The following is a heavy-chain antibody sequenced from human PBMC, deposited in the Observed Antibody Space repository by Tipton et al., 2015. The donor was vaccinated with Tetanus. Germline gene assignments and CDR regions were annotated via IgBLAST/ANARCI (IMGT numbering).Heavy chain of an antibody. CDR1: GGTFTNYA. V-gene: IGHV1-69*01. CDR3: GRRDGDGRNYDTFDL. CDR2: ITPNFGTT. J-gene: IGHJ3*01. D-gene: IGHD5-24*01. Sequence: QLVQSGPEVKKPGSSVKVSCKASGGTFTNYALSWVRQAPGQGLEWVGGITPNFGTTNSAPKFQGRVTITADESTNTAYMELSSRRSEDAAVYYYGRRDGDGRNYDTFDLCGRRRMVTVSS.